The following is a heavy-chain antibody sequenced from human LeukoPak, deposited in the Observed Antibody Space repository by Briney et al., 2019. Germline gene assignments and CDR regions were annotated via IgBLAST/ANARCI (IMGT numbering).Heavy chain of an antibody. CDR3: ARGGASSKPLDA. CDR2: IKPDGSDT. D-gene: IGHD3-10*01. Sequence: GGSLRLSCEASGFNLSYYWMSWVRLAPGKGLEWVANIKPDGSDTRQVDSVKGRFTISRDNAKNSLYLQMSGLRGEDTAVYYCARGGASSKPLDAWGQGTLVTVSS. CDR1: GFNLSYYW. V-gene: IGHV3-7*01. J-gene: IGHJ5*02.